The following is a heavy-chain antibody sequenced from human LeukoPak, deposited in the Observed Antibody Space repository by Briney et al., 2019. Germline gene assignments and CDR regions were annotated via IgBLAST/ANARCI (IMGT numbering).Heavy chain of an antibody. J-gene: IGHJ4*02. V-gene: IGHV3-74*01. Sequence: GGSLRLSCAVSGLTFSNYWMHWVRQAPGKGLVWVSRIYNDGSSTSYADSVKGRFTISRDNARNTLYLQMNSLRAEDTAVYYCAKSDYFDSWGQGTLVTVSS. CDR3: AKSDYFDS. CDR1: GLTFSNYW. CDR2: IYNDGSST.